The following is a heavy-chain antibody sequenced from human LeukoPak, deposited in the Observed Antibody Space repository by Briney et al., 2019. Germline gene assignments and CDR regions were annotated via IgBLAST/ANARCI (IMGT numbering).Heavy chain of an antibody. J-gene: IGHJ5*02. CDR3: ARVDIVVVTTSFDP. CDR2: INPNSGGT. V-gene: IGHV1-2*02. Sequence: GASVKVSCKASGYTFTDYYLHWVRLAPGQGLEWMGWINPNSGGTNYAQKFQGRVTMTRDTSISTAYMELGRLRSDDTAVYYCARVDIVVVTTSFDPWGQGTLVTVSS. CDR1: GYTFTDYY. D-gene: IGHD2-21*02.